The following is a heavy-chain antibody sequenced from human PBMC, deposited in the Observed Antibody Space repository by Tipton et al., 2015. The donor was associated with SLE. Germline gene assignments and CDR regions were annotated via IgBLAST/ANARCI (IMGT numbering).Heavy chain of an antibody. V-gene: IGHV3-7*01. CDR3: ASGAGWLIDY. CDR2: IKQDGSDK. D-gene: IGHD6-19*01. CDR1: EFTFTSFG. J-gene: IGHJ4*02. Sequence: SLRLSCAASEFTFTSFGIHWVRQSPGKGLEWVAIIKQDGSDKKYVDSVKGRFTISRDNTKDSVYLQMNSLRAEDTGLYYCASGAGWLIDYWGQGTLVTVSS.